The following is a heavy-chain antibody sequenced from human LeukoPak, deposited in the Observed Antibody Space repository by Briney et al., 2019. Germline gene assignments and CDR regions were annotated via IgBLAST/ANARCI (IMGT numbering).Heavy chain of an antibody. J-gene: IGHJ6*03. D-gene: IGHD4-23*01. CDR2: IIPIFGTA. CDR1: GGTFSSYA. V-gene: IGHV1-69*13. CDR3: ATTLSTGSSAVVSYYYYYYMDV. Sequence: SVKVSCKATGGTFSSYAISWVRQAPGQGLEWVGGIIPIFGTANYAQKFRGRVTITADESTSTAYMELSSLRSEDTAVYYCATTLSTGSSAVVSYYYYYYMDVWGKGTTVTVSS.